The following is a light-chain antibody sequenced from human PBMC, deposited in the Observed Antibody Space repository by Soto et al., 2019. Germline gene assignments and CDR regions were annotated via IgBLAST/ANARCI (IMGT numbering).Light chain of an antibody. Sequence: QSVLTQPPSVSGAPGQRVTISCIGSSSNIGAGNDVNWYQQLPGTAPKLLIYANSNRPSGVPDRVSGSKSGTTASLAITGLQAEDEADYYCQSYDSSLSGYVFGTGTKLTVL. CDR1: SSNIGAGND. CDR3: QSYDSSLSGYV. J-gene: IGLJ1*01. V-gene: IGLV1-40*01. CDR2: ANS.